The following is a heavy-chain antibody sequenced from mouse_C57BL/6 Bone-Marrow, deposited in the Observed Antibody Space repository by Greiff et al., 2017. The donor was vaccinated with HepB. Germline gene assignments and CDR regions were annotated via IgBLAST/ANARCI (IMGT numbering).Heavy chain of an antibody. CDR2: ISSGGSYT. V-gene: IGHV5-6*01. D-gene: IGHD2-4*01. CDR3: ARQGGDYAWFAY. J-gene: IGHJ3*01. Sequence: VQLKESGGDLVKPGGSLKLSCAASGFTFSSYGMSWVRQTPDKRLEWVATISSGGSYTYYPDSVKGRFTISRDNAKNTLYLQMSSLKSEDTAMYYCARQGGDYAWFAYWGQGTLVTVSA. CDR1: GFTFSSYG.